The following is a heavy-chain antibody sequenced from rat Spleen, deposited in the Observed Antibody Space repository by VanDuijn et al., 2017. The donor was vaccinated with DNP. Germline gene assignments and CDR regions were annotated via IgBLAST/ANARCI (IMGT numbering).Heavy chain of an antibody. J-gene: IGHJ2*01. D-gene: IGHD4-3*01. CDR2: IGSPAYAP. Sequence: EVQVVESGGGLVQPGRSLKLSCTVSGFTFTDYNMAWVRQAPAKGLEWVAYIGSPAYAPYYTDSVKGRFAISRDNAKSTLYLQMNSLRSEDMATYYCVRWNSGHFDYWGQGVMVTVSS. V-gene: IGHV5S23*01. CDR3: VRWNSGHFDY. CDR1: GFTFTDYN.